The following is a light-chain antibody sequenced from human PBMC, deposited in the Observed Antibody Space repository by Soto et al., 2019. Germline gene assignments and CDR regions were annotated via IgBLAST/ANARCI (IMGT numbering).Light chain of an antibody. J-gene: IGKJ4*01. Sequence: DIQMTQSPSSLSASVGDRVTITCQASQDISNYLNWYQQKPGKAPKLLIYDASNFETGVPSRFSGSGSGTDFTFTISSLQPEDIATYYCQQYDNLPRLTFGGGTKVEIK. CDR3: QQYDNLPRLT. CDR2: DAS. CDR1: QDISNY. V-gene: IGKV1-33*01.